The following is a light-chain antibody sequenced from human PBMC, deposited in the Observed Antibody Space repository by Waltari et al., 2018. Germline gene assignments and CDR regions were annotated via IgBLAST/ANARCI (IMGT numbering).Light chain of an antibody. V-gene: IGKV3-11*01. CDR2: DAS. CDR1: QSVNSF. J-gene: IGKJ2*01. CDR3: QQRANWPYT. Sequence: EVVLTQSPATLSLSPGERATLSCRASQSVNSFLAWYQQKPRQAPRLLINDASNRATGIPARFSGSASGTAFTLTISSLEPEDFAVYYCQQRANWPYTFGRGTELEIK.